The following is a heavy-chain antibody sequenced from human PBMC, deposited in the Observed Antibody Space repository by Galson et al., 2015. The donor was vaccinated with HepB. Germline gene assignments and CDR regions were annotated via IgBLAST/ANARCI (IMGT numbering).Heavy chain of an antibody. J-gene: IGHJ6*02. V-gene: IGHV1-69*04. D-gene: IGHD3-10*01. CDR2: IIPILGIA. Sequence: SVKVSCKASGGTFSSYAISWVRQAPGQGLEWMGRIIPILGIASYAQKFQGRVTITADKSTSTAYMELSSLRSEDTAVYYCARMVRGAYYYYYYGMDVWGQGTTVTVSS. CDR1: GGTFSSYA. CDR3: ARMVRGAYYYYYYGMDV.